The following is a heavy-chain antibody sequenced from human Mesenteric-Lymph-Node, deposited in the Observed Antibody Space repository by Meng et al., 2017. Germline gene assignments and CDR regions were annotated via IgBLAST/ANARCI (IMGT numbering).Heavy chain of an antibody. CDR1: GGTFSSYA. D-gene: IGHD5-24*01. V-gene: IGHV1-69*06. J-gene: IGHJ4*02. CDR2: IIPIFGTA. Sequence: QVQSGQVGAEVKKPGSAGKVSCKASGGTFSSYAISWVRQAPGQGLEWMGGIIPIFGTANYAQKFQGRVTITADKSTSTAYMELSSLRSEDTAVYYCARGRDGYNLRYWGQGTLVTVSS. CDR3: ARGRDGYNLRY.